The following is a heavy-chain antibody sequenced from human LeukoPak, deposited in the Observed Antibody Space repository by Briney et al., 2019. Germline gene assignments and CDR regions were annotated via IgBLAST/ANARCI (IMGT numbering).Heavy chain of an antibody. J-gene: IGHJ4*02. V-gene: IGHV4-39*01. CDR3: ASVPYIAAAGTSFDY. CDR1: GGSISSSSYY. CDR2: IYYSGST. D-gene: IGHD6-13*01. Sequence: PSETLSLTCTVSGGSISSSSYYWGWIRQPPGKGLEWIGSIYYSGSTYYNPSLKCRVTISVDTSKNQFSLKLSSVTAADTAVYYCASVPYIAAAGTSFDYWGQGTLVTVSS.